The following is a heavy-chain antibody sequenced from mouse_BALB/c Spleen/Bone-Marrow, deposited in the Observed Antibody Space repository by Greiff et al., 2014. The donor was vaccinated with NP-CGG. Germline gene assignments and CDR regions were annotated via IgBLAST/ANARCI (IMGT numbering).Heavy chain of an antibody. D-gene: IGHD2-14*01. V-gene: IGHV14-3*02. CDR1: GFNNKDTY. CDR2: IDPANGNT. J-gene: IGHJ1*01. CDR3: ATYRYGWYFDV. Sequence: VQLQQSGAELVKPGASVKLSCTASGFNNKDTYMHWVKQRPEQGLEWIGRIDPANGNTKYDPKFQGKATITADTSSNTAYLQLSSLTSEDTAVYYCATYRYGWYFDVGGAGTTVTVSA.